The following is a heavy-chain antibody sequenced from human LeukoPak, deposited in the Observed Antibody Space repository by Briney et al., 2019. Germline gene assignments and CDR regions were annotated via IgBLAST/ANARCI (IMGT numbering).Heavy chain of an antibody. CDR2: TYYMSKWYN. J-gene: IGHJ4*02. CDR3: ARDNERQWLV. Sequence: SQTLSLPCAISGHSVSSLSAAWNWVRQSPSRGLEWLGRTYYMSKWYNEYAMSVRSRISINADISKNQFSLQLNSVTPEDTAVYYCARDNERQWLVWGQGTLVTVSS. D-gene: IGHD6-19*01. V-gene: IGHV6-1*01. CDR1: GHSVSSLSAA.